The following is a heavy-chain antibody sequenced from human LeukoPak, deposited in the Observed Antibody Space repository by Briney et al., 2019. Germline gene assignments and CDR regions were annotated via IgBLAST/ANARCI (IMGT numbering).Heavy chain of an antibody. D-gene: IGHD3-10*01. CDR1: GASISSGSYY. J-gene: IGHJ5*02. CDR3: ARAHYGSGTPRGLNWFDP. CDR2: IYYSGST. V-gene: IGHV4-39*07. Sequence: PSETLSLTCTVSGASISSGSYYWGWIRQPPGKGLEWIGNIYYSGSTYYNPSLKSRVTISVDRSKNQFSLKLSSVTAADTAVYYCARAHYGSGTPRGLNWFDPWGQGTLVTVSS.